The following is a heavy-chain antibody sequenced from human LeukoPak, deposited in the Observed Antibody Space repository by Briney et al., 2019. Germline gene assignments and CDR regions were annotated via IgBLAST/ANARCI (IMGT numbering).Heavy chain of an antibody. CDR3: ARPEQWLESAFDI. V-gene: IGHV5-51*01. CDR2: IYPGDSDT. J-gene: IGHJ3*02. CDR1: GYSFTSYW. Sequence: GESLKISCKGSGYSFTSYWIGWVRQMPGQGLEWMGIIYPGDSDTRYSPSFQGQVTISADKSISTAYLQWSSLKASDTAMYYCARPEQWLESAFDIWGQGTMVTVSS. D-gene: IGHD6-19*01.